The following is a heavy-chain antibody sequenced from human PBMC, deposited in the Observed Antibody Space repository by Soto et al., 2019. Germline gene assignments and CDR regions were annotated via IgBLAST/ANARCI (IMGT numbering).Heavy chain of an antibody. CDR1: GFTFGDYA. D-gene: IGHD3-3*01. CDR2: IRSKAYGGTT. Sequence: GRSLRLSCTASGFTFGDYAMSWFRQAPGKGLEWVGFIRSKAYGGTTEYAASVKGRFTISRDDSKSIAYLQMNSLKTEDTAVYYCTRDTSSRAYYDFWSGLISYYGMDVCGQGTTVTVSS. J-gene: IGHJ6*02. V-gene: IGHV3-49*03. CDR3: TRDTSSRAYYDFWSGLISYYGMDV.